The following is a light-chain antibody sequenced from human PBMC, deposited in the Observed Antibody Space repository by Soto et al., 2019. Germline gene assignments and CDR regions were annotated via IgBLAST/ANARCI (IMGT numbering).Light chain of an antibody. J-gene: IGKJ1*01. CDR3: QQYSTFSQT. CDR1: QSIYRW. V-gene: IGKV1-5*01. Sequence: DIQMTQSPSTLSAFVGDRITITCRASQSIYRWLAWYQQKPGKAPNLLIYDASSLHTGVPSRFSGSGSGTEFTLTISSLRPDDFATYYCQQYSTFSQTFGQGTKVDIK. CDR2: DAS.